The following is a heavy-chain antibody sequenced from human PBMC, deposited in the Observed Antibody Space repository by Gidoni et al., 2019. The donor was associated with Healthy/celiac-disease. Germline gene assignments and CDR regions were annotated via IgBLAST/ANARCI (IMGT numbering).Heavy chain of an antibody. J-gene: IGHJ4*02. CDR3: AREDGYGDYVFFDY. CDR1: GFTFSRYG. D-gene: IGHD4-17*01. V-gene: IGHV3-33*01. CDR2: IWYDGSNK. Sequence: QVQLVESGGGVVQPGRSLSLSCAASGFTFSRYGMHWVRQAPGKGLEWVAVIWYDGSNKYYADSVKGRFTISRDNSKNTLYLQMNRLRAEDTAVYYCAREDGYGDYVFFDYWGQGTLVTVSS.